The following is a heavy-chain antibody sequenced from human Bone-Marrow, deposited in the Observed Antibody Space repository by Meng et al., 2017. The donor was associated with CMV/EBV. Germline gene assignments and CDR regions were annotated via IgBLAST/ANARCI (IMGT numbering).Heavy chain of an antibody. Sequence: GESLKISCAASGFTFVNAWMSWVRQAPGKGLEWVAFIRYDGSNKYYADSVKGRFTISRDNSKNTLYLQMNSLRAEDTAVYYCARGDIVVVPAAICAFDIWGQGTMVTVSS. CDR2: IRYDGSNK. J-gene: IGHJ3*02. D-gene: IGHD2-2*01. CDR1: GFTFVNAW. CDR3: ARGDIVVVPAAICAFDI. V-gene: IGHV3-30*02.